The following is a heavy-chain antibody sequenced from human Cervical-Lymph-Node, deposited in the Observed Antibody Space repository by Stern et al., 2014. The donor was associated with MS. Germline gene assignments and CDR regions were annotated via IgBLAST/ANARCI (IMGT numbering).Heavy chain of an antibody. CDR3: AGTTTAWDNPFHFYGMDV. Sequence: QVQLGQSGTEVQKPGSSLKVSCKASGDTFSRFAFSWVRQTPGQGLEWMGGIIPMSGTIKYAQRFQDRVTITADESTSTSNMEMTSLRYEDSGVYFCAGTTTAWDNPFHFYGMDVWGQGTTVTVSS. J-gene: IGHJ6*02. CDR1: GDTFSRFA. D-gene: IGHD1-14*01. CDR2: IIPMSGTI. V-gene: IGHV1-69*01.